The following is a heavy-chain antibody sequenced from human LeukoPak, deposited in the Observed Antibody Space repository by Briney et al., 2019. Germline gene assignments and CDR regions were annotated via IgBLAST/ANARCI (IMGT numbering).Heavy chain of an antibody. CDR3: VRSRFVRGVIISLDY. CDR1: GYSFTSYW. Sequence: GESLKISCKGSGYSFTSYWIGWVRQMPGKGLEWMGIIYPGDSDTRYSPSFQGQVTISADKSISTAYLQWSSLKASDTAMYYCVRSRFVRGVIISLDYWGQGTLVTVSS. J-gene: IGHJ4*02. CDR2: IYPGDSDT. V-gene: IGHV5-51*01. D-gene: IGHD3-10*01.